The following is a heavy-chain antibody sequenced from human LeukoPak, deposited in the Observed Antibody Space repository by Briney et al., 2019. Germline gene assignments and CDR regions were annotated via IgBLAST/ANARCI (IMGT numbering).Heavy chain of an antibody. J-gene: IGHJ3*02. CDR3: ARRGSSSWGDAFDI. CDR2: IYSGGST. V-gene: IGHV3-66*04. CDR1: GFTVSSNY. D-gene: IGHD6-13*01. Sequence: QAGGSLRLSCAASGFTVSSNYMSWVRQAPGKGLEWVSVIYSGGSTYYADSVKGRFTISRDNSKNTLYLQMNSLRAEDTAVYYCARRGSSSWGDAFDIWGQGTMVTVSS.